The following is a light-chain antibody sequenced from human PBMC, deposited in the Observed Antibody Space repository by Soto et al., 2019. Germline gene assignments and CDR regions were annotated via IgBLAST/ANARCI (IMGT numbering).Light chain of an antibody. CDR1: QSVSSNY. CDR3: QHYGRSPPSWT. Sequence: EIVLTQSPGTLSLSAGERATLSCRASQSVSSNYLAWYQQKPGQPPRLIISGASSRATGIPDRFIGSGSGTDFTLTISSLEPEDFAVYYCQHYGRSPPSWTFGQGTKVEIK. J-gene: IGKJ1*01. V-gene: IGKV3-20*01. CDR2: GAS.